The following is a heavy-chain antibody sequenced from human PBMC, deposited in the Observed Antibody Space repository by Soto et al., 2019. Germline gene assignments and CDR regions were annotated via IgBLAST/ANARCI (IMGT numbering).Heavy chain of an antibody. CDR2: IYYSGST. D-gene: IGHD2-21*01. V-gene: IGHV4-61*01. Sequence: SETLSLTCTVSGGSVSSGSYYWSWIRQPPGKGLEWIGYIYYSGSTNYNPSLKSRVTISVDTSKNQFSLKLSSVTAADTAVYYCARDKGRRWLSGGPGNWFDPWGQGTLVTVSS. CDR3: ARDKGRRWLSGGPGNWFDP. J-gene: IGHJ5*02. CDR1: GGSVSSGSYY.